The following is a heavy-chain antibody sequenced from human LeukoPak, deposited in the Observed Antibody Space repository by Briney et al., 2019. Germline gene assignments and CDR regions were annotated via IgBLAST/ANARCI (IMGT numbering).Heavy chain of an antibody. CDR3: ARAILEDYYYDSSGSFGAFDI. Sequence: ASVKVSCKASGGTFISYAIRWVRQAPGQGLEWMGRIIPILGTANYAQKFQGRVTITTDESTRTDYMEMRRLRYEDTAVYYCARAILEDYYYDSSGSFGAFDIWGQGTMVTVSS. J-gene: IGHJ3*02. D-gene: IGHD3-22*01. CDR1: GGTFISYA. CDR2: IIPILGTA. V-gene: IGHV1-69*11.